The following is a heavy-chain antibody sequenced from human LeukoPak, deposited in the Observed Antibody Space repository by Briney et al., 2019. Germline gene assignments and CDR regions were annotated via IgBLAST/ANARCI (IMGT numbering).Heavy chain of an antibody. CDR3: ARGPSSSFDGFDI. J-gene: IGHJ3*02. CDR2: ISSYNAKT. V-gene: IGHV1-18*01. D-gene: IGHD6-13*01. CDR1: GGTFSSYA. Sequence: ASVKVSCKASGGTFSSYAISWVRQAPGQGLEWMGWISSYNAKTNYAQKLQGRVTMTTDTSTTTANMELRSLRSDDTAVYYCARGPSSSFDGFDIWGQGTMVTVSS.